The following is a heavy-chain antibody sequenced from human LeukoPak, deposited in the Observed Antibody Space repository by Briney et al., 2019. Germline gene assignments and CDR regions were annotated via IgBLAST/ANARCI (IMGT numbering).Heavy chain of an antibody. CDR1: GGSINSYY. D-gene: IGHD1-26*01. V-gene: IGHV4-59*01. CDR3: ARLGSYFDY. CDR2: IYYSGST. J-gene: IGHJ4*02. Sequence: SETLSLTCIVSGGSINSYYRSWIRQPPGKGLEWIGYIYYSGSTNYNPSLKSRVTISVDTSKNQFSLKLNSVTAADTAVYYCARLGSYFDYWGQGTLVTVSS.